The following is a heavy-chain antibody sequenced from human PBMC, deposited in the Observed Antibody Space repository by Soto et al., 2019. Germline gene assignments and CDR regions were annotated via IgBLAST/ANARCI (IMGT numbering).Heavy chain of an antibody. CDR3: ARGFFRPPSTPNFDY. V-gene: IGHV4-59*12. CDR1: GGSIRGYG. Sequence: SSVTLCVTCTVAGGSIRGYGGSWIRQKTGKGLEWIGYIYYSGSTNYNPSLKSRVTISVDKSITTAYLQWSSLKASDTAMYYCARGFFRPPSTPNFDYWGLGTLVTVSS. J-gene: IGHJ4*02. D-gene: IGHD3-3*01. CDR2: IYYSGST.